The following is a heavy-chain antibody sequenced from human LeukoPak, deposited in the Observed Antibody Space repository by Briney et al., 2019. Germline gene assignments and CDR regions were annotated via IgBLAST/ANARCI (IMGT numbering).Heavy chain of an antibody. CDR3: ARHREMDSYDAFGV. J-gene: IGHJ3*01. CDR2: VVYSGST. D-gene: IGHD5-24*01. Sequence: SETLSLTCTVSGGSISSYYWSWIRQPPGKGLEWIGFVVYSGSTNYNPSLKSRVTISIDTSNNQLSLKLSSVTAADTAVYYCARHREMDSYDAFGVWGQGTMVTVSS. CDR1: GGSISSYY. V-gene: IGHV4-59*08.